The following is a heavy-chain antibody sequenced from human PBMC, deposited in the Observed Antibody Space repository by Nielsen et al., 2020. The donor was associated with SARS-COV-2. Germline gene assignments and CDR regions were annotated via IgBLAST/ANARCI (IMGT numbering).Heavy chain of an antibody. CDR3: ARIHYDFWSGETGVDY. J-gene: IGHJ4*02. Sequence: GESLKISCAASGFTFSSYSMNWVRQAPGKGLEWVSSISSSSSTIYYADSVKGRFTISRDNAKNSLYLQMNSLRAEDTAVYYCARIHYDFWSGETGVDYWGQGTLVTVSS. CDR2: ISSSSSTI. V-gene: IGHV3-48*01. CDR1: GFTFSSYS. D-gene: IGHD3-3*01.